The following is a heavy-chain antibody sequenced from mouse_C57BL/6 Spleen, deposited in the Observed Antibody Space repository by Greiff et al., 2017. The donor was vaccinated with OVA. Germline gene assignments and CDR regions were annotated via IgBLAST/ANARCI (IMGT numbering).Heavy chain of an antibody. D-gene: IGHD2-4*01. J-gene: IGHJ3*01. Sequence: VKLVESGPGLVQPSQSLSITCTVSGFSLTSYGVHWVRQSPGKGLEWLGVIWSGGSTDYNAAFISRLSISKDNSKSQVFFKMNSLQADDTAIYYCARFYDYDERFFAYWGQGTLVTVSA. V-gene: IGHV2-2*01. CDR1: GFSLTSYG. CDR3: ARFYDYDERFFAY. CDR2: IWSGGST.